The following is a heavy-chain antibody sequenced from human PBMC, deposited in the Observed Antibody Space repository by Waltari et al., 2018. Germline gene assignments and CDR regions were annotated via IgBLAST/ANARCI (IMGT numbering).Heavy chain of an antibody. V-gene: IGHV4-34*01. CDR2: IHHSGSI. CDR1: GESSFGSS. CDR3: VRGKMYSRPYFDY. Sequence: QMQLQQWGAGLLKPSETLSSTSAVSGESSFGSSWRWIRQPPGRGLEWIGEIHHSGSINYNPSLESRIPISQDMSKNQFSLKLTSVTAADSAVYYCVRGKMYSRPYFDYWGQGTLVTVSS. J-gene: IGHJ4*02. D-gene: IGHD6-13*01.